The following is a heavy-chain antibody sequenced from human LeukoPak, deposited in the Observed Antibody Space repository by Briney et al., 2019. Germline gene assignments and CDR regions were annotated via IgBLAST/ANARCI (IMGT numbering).Heavy chain of an antibody. V-gene: IGHV3-20*04. Sequence: PGGSLRLSCAASGFTFDDYGMSWLRQAQGNGLELTFGINWNGGSTGYADSVKGRFTISRDNAKNSLYLQMNSLRAEDTALYYCARDIGWLQLGVLDYWGQGTLVTVSS. J-gene: IGHJ4*02. CDR1: GFTFDDYG. D-gene: IGHD5-24*01. CDR3: ARDIGWLQLGVLDY. CDR2: INWNGGST.